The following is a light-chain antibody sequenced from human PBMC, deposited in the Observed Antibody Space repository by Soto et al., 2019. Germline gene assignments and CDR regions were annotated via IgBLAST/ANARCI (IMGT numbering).Light chain of an antibody. J-gene: IGKJ4*01. CDR2: AAS. Sequence: DFQMTQSPSSLSASVGDRVTITCRASQGIGDDLGWYQQRPGEAPKRLIYAASILPSGVPSRFSGSASGTEFTLTISGLQPEDFATYFCLEHNTYPFTFGGGTKVEIK. V-gene: IGKV1-17*01. CDR1: QGIGDD. CDR3: LEHNTYPFT.